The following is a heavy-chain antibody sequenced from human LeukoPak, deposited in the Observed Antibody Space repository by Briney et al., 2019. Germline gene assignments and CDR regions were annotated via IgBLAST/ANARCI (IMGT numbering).Heavy chain of an antibody. V-gene: IGHV4-39*07. CDR2: IYYSGST. CDR3: ARNSRTYGDYDF. CDR1: GASTSNSSYY. Sequence: PSETLSLTCRVSGASTSNSSYYWGWIRQPPGKGLEWIGSIYYSGSTYYNPSLNSRVTISSDTSKDQFSLKLNSVTAADTAVYYCARNSRTYGDYDFWGQGTLVTVSS. D-gene: IGHD4-17*01. J-gene: IGHJ4*02.